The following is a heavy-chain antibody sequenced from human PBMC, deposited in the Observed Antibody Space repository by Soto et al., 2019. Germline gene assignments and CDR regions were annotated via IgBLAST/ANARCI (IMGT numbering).Heavy chain of an antibody. J-gene: IGHJ4*02. CDR2: IYHSGTA. D-gene: IGHD2-15*01. CDR1: GGSISSGNHY. V-gene: IGHV4-31*03. CDR3: ARVQYQDIVIASSPLRSIAY. Sequence: TLSLTCTVSGGSISSGNHYWSWSRQHPGTGLEWIGYIYHSGTAYYNPSLKSRVIMSVDTSKNQFSLNLKSVTAADTATYYCARVQYQDIVIASSPLRSIAYSGQGALVTGSS.